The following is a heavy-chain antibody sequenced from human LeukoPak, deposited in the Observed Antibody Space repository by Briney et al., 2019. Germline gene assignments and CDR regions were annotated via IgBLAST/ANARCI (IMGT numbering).Heavy chain of an antibody. CDR1: GGSISSFY. V-gene: IGHV4-59*01. CDR3: ARDLRVRAGGAFDI. J-gene: IGHJ3*02. CDR2: IHYSGST. D-gene: IGHD3-10*01. Sequence: SENLSLTCTVSGGSISSFYWSWIRQPPGKGLEWIGYIHYSGSTNYNPSLKSRVTMSVDTSKNQFSLKLSSVTAADTAVYFCARDLRVRAGGAFDIWGQGTMVTVSS.